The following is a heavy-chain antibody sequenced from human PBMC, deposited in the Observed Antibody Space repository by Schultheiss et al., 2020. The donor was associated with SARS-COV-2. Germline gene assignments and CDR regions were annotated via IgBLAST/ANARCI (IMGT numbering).Heavy chain of an antibody. D-gene: IGHD1-26*01. CDR1: GFTFSNYE. V-gene: IGHV3-48*03. CDR3: ARDGGLSGDAFDI. Sequence: GESLKISCAASGFTFSNYEMNWVRQAPGKGLEWVSYISSSGSTTYYADSVKGRFTISRDNAKNSLYLQMNSLTAEDTAIYYCARDGGLSGDAFDIWGQGTMVTVSS. CDR2: ISSSGSTT. J-gene: IGHJ3*02.